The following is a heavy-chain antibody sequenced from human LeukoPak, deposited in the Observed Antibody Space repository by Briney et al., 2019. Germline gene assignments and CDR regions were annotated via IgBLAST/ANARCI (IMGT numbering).Heavy chain of an antibody. J-gene: IGHJ6*03. D-gene: IGHD1-26*01. CDR3: TRDLRRSYSYYYYYMDV. CDR1: GFTFGDYA. Sequence: GGSLRLSCTASGFTFGDYAMSWVRQAPGKGLEWVGFIRSKAYGGITEYAASVKGRFTISREDSKSIAYLQMNSLKTEDTAVYYCTRDLRRSYSYYYYYMDVWGKGTTVTISS. CDR2: IRSKAYGGIT. V-gene: IGHV3-49*04.